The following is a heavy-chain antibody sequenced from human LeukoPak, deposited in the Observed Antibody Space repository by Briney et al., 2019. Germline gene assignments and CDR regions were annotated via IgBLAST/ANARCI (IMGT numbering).Heavy chain of an antibody. CDR3: ARGIAAAGPFDY. CDR1: GGSISSSSYY. D-gene: IGHD6-13*01. CDR2: IYYSGSS. V-gene: IGHV4-39*07. Sequence: SETLSLTCTVSGGSISSSSYYWGWIRQPPGKGLEWIGSIYYSGSSYYNPSLKSRVTISVDTSKNQFSLKLSSVTAADTAVYYCARGIAAAGPFDYWGQGTLVTVSS. J-gene: IGHJ4*02.